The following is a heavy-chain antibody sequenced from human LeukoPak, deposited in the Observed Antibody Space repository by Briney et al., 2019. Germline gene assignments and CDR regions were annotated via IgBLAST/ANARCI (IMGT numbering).Heavy chain of an antibody. V-gene: IGHV2-5*01. CDR2: IYWNDDK. CDR1: GFSLSTSGVG. Sequence: SGPTLVNPTQTLTLTCTFSGFSLSTSGVGGGWIRQPPGKALEWLALIYWNDDKRYSPSLKSRLTITKDTSRNQVVPTITNMDPVDTATYYCAHSKRLRWPDYSGQGTQVTVST. D-gene: IGHD5-24*01. J-gene: IGHJ4*02. CDR3: AHSKRLRWPDY.